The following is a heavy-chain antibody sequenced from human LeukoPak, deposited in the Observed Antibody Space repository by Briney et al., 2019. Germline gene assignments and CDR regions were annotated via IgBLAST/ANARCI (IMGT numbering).Heavy chain of an antibody. Sequence: SETLSLTCAVSGGSISSNSYYWGWIRQPPGKGLEWIGSIYYSGSTYYNPSLKSRVTISVDTSKNQFSLKLSSVTAADTAVYYCAKTVTVTTSAFDIWGQGTMVTVSS. J-gene: IGHJ3*02. CDR2: IYYSGST. D-gene: IGHD4-17*01. CDR1: GGSISSNSYY. CDR3: AKTVTVTTSAFDI. V-gene: IGHV4-39*07.